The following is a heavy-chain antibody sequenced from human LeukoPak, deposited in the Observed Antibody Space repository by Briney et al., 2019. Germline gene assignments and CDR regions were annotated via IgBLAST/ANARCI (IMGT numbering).Heavy chain of an antibody. CDR3: ATRGNAFDI. CDR2: ISYDGSNK. CDR1: GFTFSSYG. V-gene: IGHV3-30*03. J-gene: IGHJ3*02. Sequence: GRSLRLSCAASGFTFSSYGMHWVRQAPGKGLEWVAVISYDGSNKYYADSVKGRFTISRDNSKNTLYLQMNSLRAEDTAVYYCATRGNAFDIWGQGTMVTVSS.